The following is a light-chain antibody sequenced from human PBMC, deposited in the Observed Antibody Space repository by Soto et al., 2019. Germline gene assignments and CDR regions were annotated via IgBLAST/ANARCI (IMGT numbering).Light chain of an antibody. CDR1: QSVSSN. CDR2: GAS. Sequence: IVMTQSPATLSVSPGERATLSCRASQSVSSNLAWYQQKPGQAPRLLIYGASTRATGIPARFSGSGSGTEFTLTISSLLSEDFAVYSCQQYNNWPLTFGGGTKVDI. CDR3: QQYNNWPLT. J-gene: IGKJ4*01. V-gene: IGKV3-15*01.